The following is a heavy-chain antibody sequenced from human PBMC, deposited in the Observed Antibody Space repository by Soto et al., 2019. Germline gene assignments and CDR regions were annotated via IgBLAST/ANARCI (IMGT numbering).Heavy chain of an antibody. CDR2: IRSKANDYAT. CDR1: GFTFSGST. CDR3: TGGYCTGGTCYSGYFQH. Sequence: EVQLVQSGGGLVQPGGSLKLSCAASGFTFSGSTVHWVRQASGEGLQWVGRIRSKANDYATTYIASVKGRFTISRDDSMNTAYLQMSDLNTEDTAVYYCTGGYCTGGTCYSGYFQHWGQGALVTVFS. J-gene: IGHJ1*01. D-gene: IGHD2-15*01. V-gene: IGHV3-73*02.